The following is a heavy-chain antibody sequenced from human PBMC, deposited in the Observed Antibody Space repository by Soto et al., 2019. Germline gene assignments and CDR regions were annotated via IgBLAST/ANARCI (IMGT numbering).Heavy chain of an antibody. J-gene: IGHJ4*02. CDR1: GFSFTGFV. V-gene: IGHV3-23*01. D-gene: IGHD2-15*01. CDR3: AEGGDFDY. Sequence: VQLLESGGGLAQPGGSLRLSCAASGFSFTGFVMSWVRQAPGKGLEWVSSIDGSGATTYYADSVKGRFTVSKDNSRTTLYLQMSSLRAEDTATYYCAEGGDFDYWARGALVTVSS. CDR2: IDGSGATT.